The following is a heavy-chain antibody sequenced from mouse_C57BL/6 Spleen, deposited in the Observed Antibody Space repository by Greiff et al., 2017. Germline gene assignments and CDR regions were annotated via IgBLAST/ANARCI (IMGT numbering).Heavy chain of an antibody. J-gene: IGHJ4*01. D-gene: IGHD3-1*01. V-gene: IGHV1-54*01. Sequence: QVQLQQSGAELVRPGTSVKVSCKASGYAFTNYLIEWVKQRPGQGLEWIGVINPGSGGTNYNEKFKGKATLTADKSSSTDYMQLSSLTSEDSAVYFCARSGPYYAMDYWGQGTSVTVSS. CDR2: INPGSGGT. CDR1: GYAFTNYL. CDR3: ARSGPYYAMDY.